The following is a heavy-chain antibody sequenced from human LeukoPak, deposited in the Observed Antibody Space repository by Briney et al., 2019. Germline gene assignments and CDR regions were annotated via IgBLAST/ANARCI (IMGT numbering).Heavy chain of an antibody. V-gene: IGHV4-39*07. J-gene: IGHJ6*03. Sequence: SETLSLTCTVSGGSIISGDFYWGWIRQPPGKGLEWIGNIYYSGSTYYNPSLKSRVTISVDTSKNQFSLKLSSVTAADTAVYYCARVEEGYGSGRRENYFYYYMDVWGKGTTVTISS. CDR1: GGSIISGDFY. D-gene: IGHD3-10*01. CDR2: IYYSGST. CDR3: ARVEEGYGSGRRENYFYYYMDV.